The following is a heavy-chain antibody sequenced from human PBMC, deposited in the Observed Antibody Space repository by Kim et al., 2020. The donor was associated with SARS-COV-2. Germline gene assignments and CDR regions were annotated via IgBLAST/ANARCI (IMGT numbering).Heavy chain of an antibody. CDR1: GFTFSSYA. V-gene: IGHV3-30*04. CDR3: ARDPLGYCSSTSCTLTVEDAFDI. CDR2: ISYDGSNK. D-gene: IGHD2-2*01. Sequence: GGSLRLSCAASGFTFSSYAMHWVRQAPGKGLEWVAVISYDGSNKYYADSVKGRFTISRDNSKNTLYLQMNSLRAEDTAVYYCARDPLGYCSSTSCTLTVEDAFDIWGQGTMVTVSS. J-gene: IGHJ3*02.